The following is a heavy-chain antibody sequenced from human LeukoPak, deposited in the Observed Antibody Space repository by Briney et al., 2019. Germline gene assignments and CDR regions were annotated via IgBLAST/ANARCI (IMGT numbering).Heavy chain of an antibody. CDR1: GFTFSSYW. Sequence: PGGSLKLSCAASGFTFSSYWMHWVRQAPGKGLVWVSRINSDGRSTIYADSVKGRLTISRDNAKNTLYLQMNSLRAEDTAVYYCAREGYSYGFDYWGQGTLVTVSS. CDR3: AREGYSYGFDY. J-gene: IGHJ4*02. D-gene: IGHD5-18*01. V-gene: IGHV3-74*01. CDR2: INSDGRST.